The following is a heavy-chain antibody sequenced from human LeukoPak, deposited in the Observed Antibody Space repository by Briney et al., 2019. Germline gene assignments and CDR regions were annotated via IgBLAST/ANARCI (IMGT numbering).Heavy chain of an antibody. CDR2: IYYSGST. CDR3: ARASTTVTWY. J-gene: IGHJ4*02. Sequence: SETLSLTCTVSGGSISSGDYYRSWIRQPPGKGLEWIGYIYYSGSTYYNTSLKSRVTISVDTSKNQFSLKLSSVTAADTAVYYCARASTTVTWYWGQGTLVTVSS. CDR1: GGSISSGDYY. D-gene: IGHD4-17*01. V-gene: IGHV4-30-4*01.